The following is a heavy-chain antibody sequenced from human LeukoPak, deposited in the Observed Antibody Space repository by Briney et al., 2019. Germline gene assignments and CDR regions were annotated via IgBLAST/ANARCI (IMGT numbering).Heavy chain of an antibody. V-gene: IGHV3-21*01. CDR3: ARDSSFDYSILLDY. Sequence: LRLSRASSELTFSSYSLNGARQAPGEGLEWVSSISSSSSYIYYADSVKGRFTISRDNAKNSLYLQMNSLRAEDTAVYYCARDSSFDYSILLDYWGQGTLVTVSS. CDR2: ISSSSSYI. J-gene: IGHJ4*02. CDR1: ELTFSSYS. D-gene: IGHD3-3*02.